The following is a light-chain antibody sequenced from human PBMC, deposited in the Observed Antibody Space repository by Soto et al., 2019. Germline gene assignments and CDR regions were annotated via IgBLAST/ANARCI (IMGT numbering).Light chain of an antibody. V-gene: IGKV3-11*01. J-gene: IGKJ4*01. CDR2: DAS. CDR1: QSVSSY. CDR3: QQRSNWPPKLT. Sequence: EIVLTQSPATLSLSPGERATLSCRASQSVSSYLAWYQQKPGQAPRLLIYDASNRATGIPARFSGSGSGTDFTLTISSLEPEDFAVYSCQQRSNWPPKLTFGGGTKVEIK.